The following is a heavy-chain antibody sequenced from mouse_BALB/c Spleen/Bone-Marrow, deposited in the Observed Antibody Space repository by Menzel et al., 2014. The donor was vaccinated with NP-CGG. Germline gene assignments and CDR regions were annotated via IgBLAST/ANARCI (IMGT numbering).Heavy chain of an antibody. Sequence: QVQLKQSGAELAKPGASVKMSCKASGYTFTSYWMHWIKQRPGQGLEWIGYITPSTGYIEYNQKFKDKATLTADKSSSTAYMQLSSLTSEDSAVYYCARPRFDYWGQGTLVTVSA. CDR2: ITPSTGYI. V-gene: IGHV1-7*01. CDR1: GYTFTSYW. CDR3: ARPRFDY. J-gene: IGHJ3*01.